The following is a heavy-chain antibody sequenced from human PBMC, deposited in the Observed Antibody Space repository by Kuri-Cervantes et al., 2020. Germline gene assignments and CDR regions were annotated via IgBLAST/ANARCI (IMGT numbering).Heavy chain of an antibody. J-gene: IGHJ3*02. D-gene: IGHD1-14*01. V-gene: IGHV3-30*18. CDR1: GFTFSDYY. CDR3: AKGPGGKLDAFDI. CDR2: ISYDGSNK. Sequence: GGSLRLSCAASGFTFSDYYMSWIRQAPGKGLEWVAVISYDGSNKYYADSVKGRFTISRDNAKNSLYLQMNSLRAEDTALYYCAKGPGGKLDAFDIWGQGTMVTVSS.